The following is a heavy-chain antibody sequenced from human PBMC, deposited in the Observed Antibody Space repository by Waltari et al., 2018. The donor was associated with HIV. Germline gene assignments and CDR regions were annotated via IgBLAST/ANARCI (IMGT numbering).Heavy chain of an antibody. Sequence: QVQLVEYGGGVVQPGRSLRLSCAASGFTFRSYGMHWVRQAPGKGREWVAVIWYDGTNKYYADSVKGRFTISRDNSKNTLYLQMNSLRVEDTAVYYCARDGGDPGDYWGQGTLVTVSS. D-gene: IGHD3-16*01. CDR3: ARDGGDPGDY. CDR2: IWYDGTNK. V-gene: IGHV3-33*01. CDR1: GFTFRSYG. J-gene: IGHJ4*02.